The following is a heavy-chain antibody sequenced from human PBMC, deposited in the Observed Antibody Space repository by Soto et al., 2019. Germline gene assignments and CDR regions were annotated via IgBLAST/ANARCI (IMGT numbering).Heavy chain of an antibody. CDR1: GGTFNTYT. CDR2: FIPILDMA. Sequence: QVQVVQSGAEVKKPESSVKVSCKPSGGTFNTYTVNWVRLAPGHGLEWMGRFIPILDMANYAQKFQDRVTITADRSTFTACMELNSLTSDDTAVYYCAITYCRDNSCPRDFDFWGQGTRVTVSS. CDR3: AITYCRDNSCPRDFDF. V-gene: IGHV1-69*02. J-gene: IGHJ4*02. D-gene: IGHD2-21*01.